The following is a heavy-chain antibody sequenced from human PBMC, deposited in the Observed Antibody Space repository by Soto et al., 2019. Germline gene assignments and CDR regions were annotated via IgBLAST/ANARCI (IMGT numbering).Heavy chain of an antibody. D-gene: IGHD3-22*01. Sequence: SETLSLTCTVSGGSISSGGYYWSWIRQHPGKGLEWIGYIYYSGSTYYNPSLKSRVTISVDTSKNQFSLKLSSVTAADTAVYYCARTYYYDSSGYFFDYWGQGTLVTVSS. CDR1: GGSISSGGYY. V-gene: IGHV4-31*03. CDR3: ARTYYYDSSGYFFDY. CDR2: IYYSGST. J-gene: IGHJ4*02.